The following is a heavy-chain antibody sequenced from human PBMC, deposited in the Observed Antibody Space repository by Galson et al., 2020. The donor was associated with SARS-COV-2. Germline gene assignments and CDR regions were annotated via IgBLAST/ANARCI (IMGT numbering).Heavy chain of an antibody. CDR3: ARAGYSSGWYGAAEYFQH. Sequence: SETLSLTCAVYGGSFSGYYWSWIRQPPGKGLEWIGEINHSGSTNYNPSLKSRVTISVDTSKNQFSLKLSSVTAADTAVYYCARAGYSSGWYGAAEYFQHWGQGTLVTVSS. V-gene: IGHV4-34*01. CDR2: INHSGST. CDR1: GGSFSGYY. D-gene: IGHD6-13*01. J-gene: IGHJ1*01.